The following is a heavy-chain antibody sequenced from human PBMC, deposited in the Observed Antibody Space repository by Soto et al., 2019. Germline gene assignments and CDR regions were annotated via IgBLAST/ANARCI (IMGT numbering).Heavy chain of an antibody. Sequence: GGSLRLSCVASGFTFILSTVYWVRQASGKGLEWLGRIRSEPEGYATAYAASVTGRFVISRDDSKKTTFLQMNGLKSEDTAVYYCTRTXVPELEPTSAYFYGLDVWGQGTTVTVSS. D-gene: IGHD1-1*01. CDR3: TRTXVPELEPTSAYFYGLDV. V-gene: IGHV3-73*01. J-gene: IGHJ6*02. CDR2: IRSEPEGYAT. CDR1: GFTFILST.